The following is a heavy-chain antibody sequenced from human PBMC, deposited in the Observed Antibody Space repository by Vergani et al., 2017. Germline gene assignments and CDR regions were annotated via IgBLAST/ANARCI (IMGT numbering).Heavy chain of an antibody. J-gene: IGHJ4*02. D-gene: IGHD2-15*01. CDR3: ARQGPYCSGGSCYCDY. Sequence: EVQLVQSGSEVKKPGESLKISCKGSGYSFTSYWIGWVRQMAGKGLEWMGIIYPGDADTRYSPSFQGQVTISADKSISTAYLQWSSLKASDTAMYYCARQGPYCSGGSCYCDYWGQGTLVTVSS. V-gene: IGHV5-51*01. CDR2: IYPGDADT. CDR1: GYSFTSYW.